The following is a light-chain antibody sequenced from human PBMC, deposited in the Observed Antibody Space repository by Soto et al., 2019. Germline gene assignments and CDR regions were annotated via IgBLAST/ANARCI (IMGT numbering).Light chain of an antibody. CDR1: SSDVGGYNY. CDR3: SSYTSSSTYG. Sequence: QSALTQPASVSGSPGQSITISCTGTSSDVGGYNYVSWYQQHPGKAPKLMIYDVSNRHSGVSNPFSGSKSGNTASLTISGLQAEGEGDYYCSSYTSSSTYGFGTGTKLTVL. V-gene: IGLV2-14*01. J-gene: IGLJ1*01. CDR2: DVS.